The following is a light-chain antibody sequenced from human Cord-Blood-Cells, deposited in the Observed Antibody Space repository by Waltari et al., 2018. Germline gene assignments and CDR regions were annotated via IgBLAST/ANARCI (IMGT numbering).Light chain of an antibody. CDR3: QQSYSTPHT. V-gene: IGKV1-39*01. Sequence: DIQMYQSPSSLSASVRVRVTITCRASQSISSYLNWYQQKPGKAPKLLIYAASSLQSGVPSRFSGSGSRTDFTLTISSLQPEDFATYYCQQSYSTPHTFGQGTKLEIK. CDR2: AAS. CDR1: QSISSY. J-gene: IGKJ2*01.